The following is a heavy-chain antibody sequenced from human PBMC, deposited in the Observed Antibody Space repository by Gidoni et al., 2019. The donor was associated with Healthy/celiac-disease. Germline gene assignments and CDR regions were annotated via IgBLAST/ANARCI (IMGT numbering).Heavy chain of an antibody. CDR3: ARGRYDFWSGYYGGGPTEGY. CDR1: GFTFSSYR. J-gene: IGHJ4*02. Sequence: EVQLVESGGGLVKPGGSLRLSCEASGFTFSSYRLNWVRPAPGKGLEWGSSISSSSSYIYYADSVKGRFTISRDNAKNSLYLQMNSLRAEDTAVYYCARGRYDFWSGYYGGGPTEGYWGQGTLVTVSS. V-gene: IGHV3-21*01. CDR2: ISSSSSYI. D-gene: IGHD3-3*01.